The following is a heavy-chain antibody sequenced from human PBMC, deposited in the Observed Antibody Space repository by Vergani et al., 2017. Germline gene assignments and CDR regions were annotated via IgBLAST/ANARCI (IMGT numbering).Heavy chain of an antibody. D-gene: IGHD4-17*01. J-gene: IGHJ4*02. Sequence: QVQLQQWGAGLLKPSETLSLTCAVYGGSFSGYYWSWIRQPPGKGLEWIGEINHSGSTNYNPSLKSRVTISVDTSKNQFSLKLSSVTAADTAVYYCARGPYGAPFDYWGQGTLVTVSS. CDR1: GGSFSGYY. CDR3: ARGPYGAPFDY. CDR2: INHSGST. V-gene: IGHV4-34*01.